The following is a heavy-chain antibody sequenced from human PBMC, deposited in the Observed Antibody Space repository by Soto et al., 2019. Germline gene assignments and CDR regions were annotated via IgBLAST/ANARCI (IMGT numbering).Heavy chain of an antibody. D-gene: IGHD6-19*01. CDR2: INANSGGT. CDR1: GYTFTGYY. CDR3: ARAGRRAVAGTGGY. V-gene: IGHV1-2*02. J-gene: IGHJ4*02. Sequence: QVQLVQSGAEVKKPGASVKVSCKASGYTFTGYYMHWVRQVPGQGLEWMGWINANSGGTNYAQKCHGMATMTRDTSISTAYMELSRLRSDDTAVDYCARAGRRAVAGTGGYWGQGTLVTVSS.